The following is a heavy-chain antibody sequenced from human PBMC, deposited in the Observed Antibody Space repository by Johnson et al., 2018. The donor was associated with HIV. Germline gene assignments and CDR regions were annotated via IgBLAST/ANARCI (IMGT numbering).Heavy chain of an antibody. Sequence: QVQLVESGGGEVQPGGSLRLSCAASGFNFSDYYMSWIRQAPGKGLEWVSYISSSGSTIYYADSVKGRLTISRDNAKNSLYRQMNSLRAEDTAVYYCAREKELRELVGANSNAFDIWGQGTMVTVSS. D-gene: IGHD1-26*01. V-gene: IGHV3-11*04. CDR2: ISSSGSTI. CDR3: AREKELRELVGANSNAFDI. J-gene: IGHJ3*02. CDR1: GFNFSDYY.